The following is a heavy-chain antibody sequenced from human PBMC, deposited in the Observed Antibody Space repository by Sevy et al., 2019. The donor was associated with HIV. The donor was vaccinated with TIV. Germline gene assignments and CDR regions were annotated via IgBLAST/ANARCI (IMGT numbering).Heavy chain of an antibody. CDR3: AKDNTPYSSWAFDY. D-gene: IGHD6-6*01. CDR1: GFTFDDYA. J-gene: IGHJ4*02. V-gene: IGHV3-9*01. Sequence: GGSLRLSCAASGFTFDDYAMHWVRQAPGKGLEWVSGISWNSGSIGYADSVKGRFTISRDNAKNSLYLQMNSLGAEDTALYYCAKDNTPYSSWAFDYWGQGTLVTVSS. CDR2: ISWNSGSI.